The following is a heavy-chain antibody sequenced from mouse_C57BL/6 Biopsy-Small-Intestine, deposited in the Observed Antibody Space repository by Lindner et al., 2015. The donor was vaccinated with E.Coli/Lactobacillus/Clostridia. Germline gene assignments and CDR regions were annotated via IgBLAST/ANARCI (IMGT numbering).Heavy chain of an antibody. V-gene: IGHV5-4*01. D-gene: IGHD4-1*01. CDR2: ISDGGSYT. Sequence: VQLQESGGGLVKPGGSLKLSCAASGFTFSSYAMSWVRQTPEKRLEWVATISDGGSYTYYPDNVKGRFTISRDNAKNNLYLQMSHPKSEDTAMYYCARERANWDVVFDYWGQGTTLTVSS. CDR3: ARERANWDVVFDY. J-gene: IGHJ2*01. CDR1: GFTFSSYA.